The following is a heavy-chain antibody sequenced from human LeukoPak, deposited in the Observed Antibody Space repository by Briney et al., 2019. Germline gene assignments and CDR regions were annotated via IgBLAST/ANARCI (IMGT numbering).Heavy chain of an antibody. J-gene: IGHJ4*02. CDR3: AREIHGSGSYRQEPNYFDY. CDR1: GFTFSSYW. V-gene: IGHV3-74*01. CDR2: INSDGSST. Sequence: GGSLRLSCAASGFTFSSYWMHWVRQAPGKGLVWVSRINSDGSSTSYADSVKGRFTISRDNAKNTLYLQMNSLRAEDTAVYYCAREIHGSGSYRQEPNYFDYWGQGTLVTVSS. D-gene: IGHD3-10*01.